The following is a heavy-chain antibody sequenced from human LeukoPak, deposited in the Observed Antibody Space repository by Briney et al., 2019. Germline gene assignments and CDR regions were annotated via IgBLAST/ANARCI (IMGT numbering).Heavy chain of an antibody. J-gene: IGHJ4*02. CDR1: GFNLGGNA. Sequence: GGSLRLSCAASGFNLGGNAMAWFRQVPGKGLEGVSAIEGSNDNTHYADSVRGRFTVSRDNYKNTLYLQMNSLRAEDTAVYYCAKARELVPAASGKYYFDYWGQGTLVTVSS. CDR3: AKARELVPAASGKYYFDY. CDR2: IEGSNDNT. D-gene: IGHD2-2*01. V-gene: IGHV3-23*01.